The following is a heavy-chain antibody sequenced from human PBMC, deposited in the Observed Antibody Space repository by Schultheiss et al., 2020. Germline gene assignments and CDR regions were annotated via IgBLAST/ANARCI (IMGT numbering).Heavy chain of an antibody. D-gene: IGHD6-19*01. V-gene: IGHV2-5*02. CDR1: GFSLSTSGVG. CDR3: ARIIPMGSSGWYFDY. CDR2: IYWDDDK. J-gene: IGHJ4*02. Sequence: SGPTLVKPTQTLTLTCTFSGFSLSTSGVGVGWIRQPPGKALEWLALIYWDDDKRYSPSLKSRLTITKDTSKNQVVLTMTNMDPVDTATYYCARIIPMGSSGWYFDYWGQGTLVTVSS.